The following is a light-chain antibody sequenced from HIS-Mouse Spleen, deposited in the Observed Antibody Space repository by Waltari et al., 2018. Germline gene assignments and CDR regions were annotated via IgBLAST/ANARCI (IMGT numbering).Light chain of an antibody. CDR2: RNN. V-gene: IGLV1-47*01. J-gene: IGLJ3*02. CDR1: SSNIGSNY. CDR3: AAWDDSLSGPWV. Sequence: QSVLTQPPSASGTPGQRVTISCSGRSSNIGSNYVYWYQQLPGTAPKLLTYRNNQRPSGVPDRFSGSKSGTSASLAISGLRSEDEADYYCAAWDDSLSGPWVFGGGTKLTVL.